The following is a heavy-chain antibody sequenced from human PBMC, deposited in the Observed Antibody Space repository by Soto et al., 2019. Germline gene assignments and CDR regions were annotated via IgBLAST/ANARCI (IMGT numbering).Heavy chain of an antibody. J-gene: IGHJ3*02. CDR3: AKDTVAIPAAGAAFDI. CDR2: ISGSGGST. D-gene: IGHD6-13*01. CDR1: GFTFGSYA. Sequence: GGSLRLSCAASGFTFGSYAMSWVRQAPGKGLEWVSAISGSGGSTYYADSVKGRFTISRDNSKNTLYLQMNSLRAEDTAVYYCAKDTVAIPAAGAAFDIWGQGTMVTVSS. V-gene: IGHV3-23*01.